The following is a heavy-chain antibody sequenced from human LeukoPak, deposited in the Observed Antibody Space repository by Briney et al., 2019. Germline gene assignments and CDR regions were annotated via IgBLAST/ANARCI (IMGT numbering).Heavy chain of an antibody. V-gene: IGHV3-30-3*01. CDR1: GFTFSSYA. J-gene: IGHJ6*02. CDR2: ISYDGSNK. D-gene: IGHD3-9*01. CDR3: ARVLLRYFDWFYPSFRYYGMDV. Sequence: GGSLRLSCAASGFTFSSYAMHWVRQTPGKGLEWVAVISYDGSNKYYADSVKGRFTISRDNSKNTLYLQMNSLRAEDTAVYYCARVLLRYFDWFYPSFRYYGMDVWGQGTTVTVSS.